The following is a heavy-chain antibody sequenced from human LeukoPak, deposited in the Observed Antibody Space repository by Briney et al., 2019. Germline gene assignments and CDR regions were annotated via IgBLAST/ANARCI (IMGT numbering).Heavy chain of an antibody. CDR2: ISSSSSTI. J-gene: IGHJ4*02. CDR1: GSTFSSYS. Sequence: GGSLRLSCAASGSTFSSYSMNWVRQAPGKGLEWVSYISSSSSTIYYADSVKGRFTISRDNAKNSLYLQMNSLRDEDTAVYYCARAGGYCSGGSCYSKVWSYYFDYWGQGTLVTVSS. CDR3: ARAGGYCSGGSCYSKVWSYYFDY. V-gene: IGHV3-48*02. D-gene: IGHD2-15*01.